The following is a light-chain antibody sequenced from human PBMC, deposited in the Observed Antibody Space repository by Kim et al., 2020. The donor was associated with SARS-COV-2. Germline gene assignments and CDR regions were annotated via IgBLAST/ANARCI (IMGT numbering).Light chain of an antibody. Sequence: SRGERHALPHRASQGVANTFACSHNKPAQPPRLLLYGASTRPTGTPARFGGSGSGTEFTFTTSSLQSEDVAVYYCKQFYNWPPITFGQGTRLEIK. J-gene: IGKJ5*01. CDR2: GAS. CDR1: QGVANT. CDR3: KQFYNWPPIT. V-gene: IGKV3-15*01.